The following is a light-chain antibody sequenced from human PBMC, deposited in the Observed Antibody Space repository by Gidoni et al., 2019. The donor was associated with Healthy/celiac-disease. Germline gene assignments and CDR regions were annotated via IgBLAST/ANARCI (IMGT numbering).Light chain of an antibody. J-gene: IGKJ3*01. CDR1: QSVSSY. CDR3: QQRSNWPPST. CDR2: DAS. Sequence: DIVLTQSPATLSLSPGERATLSCRASQSVSSYLAWYQQKPGQAPRLLIYDASNRATGIPARFSGSGSGTDFTLTISSLEPEDFAVYYRQQRSNWPPSTFXPXTKVDIK. V-gene: IGKV3-11*01.